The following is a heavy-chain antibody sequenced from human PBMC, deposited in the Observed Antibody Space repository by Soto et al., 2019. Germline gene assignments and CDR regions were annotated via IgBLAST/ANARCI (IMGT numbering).Heavy chain of an antibody. V-gene: IGHV3-30-3*01. Sequence: QVQLVESGGSVVQPGRSLRLSCAASGFTFSSDAMHWVRQAPGKGLEWVAVISYDGSNKYYADSVKGRFTISRDNSKNTLYLQMNSLRAEDTAVHYCARDHDYGDYSYYFDYWGQGTLVTVSS. CDR1: GFTFSSDA. J-gene: IGHJ4*02. CDR3: ARDHDYGDYSYYFDY. CDR2: ISYDGSNK. D-gene: IGHD4-17*01.